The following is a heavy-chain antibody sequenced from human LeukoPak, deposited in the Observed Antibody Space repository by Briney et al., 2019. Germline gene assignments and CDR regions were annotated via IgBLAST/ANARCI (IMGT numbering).Heavy chain of an antibody. CDR1: GFIFSNYA. CDR2: ISYDGSNK. CDR3: ARGAHKRDDYGGFFDY. J-gene: IGHJ4*02. D-gene: IGHD4-23*01. V-gene: IGHV3-30*04. Sequence: GGSLRLSCAASGFIFSNYAMHWVRQAPGKGLEWVAVISYDGSNKYYADSVKGRFTISRDNSKNTLYLQMNSLRAEDTAVYYCARGAHKRDDYGGFFDYWGQGTLVTVSS.